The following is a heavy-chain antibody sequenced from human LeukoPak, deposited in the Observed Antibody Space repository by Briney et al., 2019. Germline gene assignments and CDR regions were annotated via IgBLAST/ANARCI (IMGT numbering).Heavy chain of an antibody. D-gene: IGHD7-27*01. CDR2: IGSSGGGI. CDR1: GFTFSTFT. J-gene: IGHJ4*02. V-gene: IGHV3-23*01. CDR3: AIDPNWGTHS. Sequence: GGSLRLSCAASGFTFSTFTMYWVRHPQGKGLKWVSIIGSSGGGIHYADSVKGRFTISRDNSKNAPYLQMNSLRVEDTAVYYCAIDPNWGTHSWGQGVLVTVSS.